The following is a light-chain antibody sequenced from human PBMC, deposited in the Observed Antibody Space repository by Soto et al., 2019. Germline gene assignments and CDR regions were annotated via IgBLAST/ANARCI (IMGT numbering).Light chain of an antibody. CDR1: SSDVGGYHY. Sequence: QSALTQPASVSGSPGQAITISCTGTSSDVGGYHYVSWYQHHPGKAPRLVIYGATNRPSGVSHRFSGSRSGNTASLTISGLQADDEADYYCSSYTSGTTLYVFGTGTKV. CDR2: GAT. V-gene: IGLV2-14*01. J-gene: IGLJ1*01. CDR3: SSYTSGTTLYV.